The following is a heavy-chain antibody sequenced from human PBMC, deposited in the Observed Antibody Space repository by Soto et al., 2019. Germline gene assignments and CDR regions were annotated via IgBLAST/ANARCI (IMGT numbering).Heavy chain of an antibody. CDR1: GYTFTGYY. CDR3: ARQPFTIFDPGNWFDP. V-gene: IGHV1-2*02. Sequence: QVQLVQSGAEVKKPGASVKVSCKASGYTFTGYYMHWVRQAPGQGLEWMGWINPNSGGTNYAQKFQGRVTMTRDTSISTAYMELSRLRSDDTAVYYCARQPFTIFDPGNWFDPWGQGTLVTVSS. CDR2: INPNSGGT. D-gene: IGHD3-3*01. J-gene: IGHJ5*02.